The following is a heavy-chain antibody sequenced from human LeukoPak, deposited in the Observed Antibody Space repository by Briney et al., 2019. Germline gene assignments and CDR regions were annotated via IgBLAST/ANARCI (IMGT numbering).Heavy chain of an antibody. CDR3: ARDHPHDRYGDYVY. J-gene: IGHJ4*02. CDR1: GYTFTSYG. D-gene: IGHD4-17*01. Sequence: RASVKVSCKASGYTFTSYGISWVRQAPGQGLEWMGWISAYNGNTNYAQKLQGRVTMTTDTSTSTAYMELRSLRSDDTAVYYCARDHPHDRYGDYVYWGQGTLVTVSS. V-gene: IGHV1-18*01. CDR2: ISAYNGNT.